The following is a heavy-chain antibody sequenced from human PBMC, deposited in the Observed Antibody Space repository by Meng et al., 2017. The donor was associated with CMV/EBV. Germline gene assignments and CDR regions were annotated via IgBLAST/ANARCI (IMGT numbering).Heavy chain of an antibody. Sequence: ASAMVSCKASGGTFSSYAINWVRQATGQGLEWMGWMNPNSGNTGYAQKFQGRVTITRNTSISTAYMELSSLRSEDTAVYYCARGLRGTMVRGVTAPGGYWGQGTLVTVSS. J-gene: IGHJ4*02. CDR3: ARGLRGTMVRGVTAPGGY. D-gene: IGHD3-10*01. CDR1: GGTFSSYA. CDR2: MNPNSGNT. V-gene: IGHV1-8*03.